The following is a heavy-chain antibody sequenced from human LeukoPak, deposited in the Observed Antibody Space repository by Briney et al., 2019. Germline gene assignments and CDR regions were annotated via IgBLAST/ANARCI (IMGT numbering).Heavy chain of an antibody. CDR2: IIPILGIA. V-gene: IGHV1-69*04. CDR3: APYSSGWYDWFDP. D-gene: IGHD6-19*01. J-gene: IGHJ5*02. CDR1: GGTFTSYA. Sequence: SVKVSCKASGGTFTSYAISWVRQAPRQGLEWMGRIIPILGIANYAQKFQGRVTITADKSTSTAYMELSSLRSEDTAVYYCAPYSSGWYDWFDPWGQGTLVTVSS.